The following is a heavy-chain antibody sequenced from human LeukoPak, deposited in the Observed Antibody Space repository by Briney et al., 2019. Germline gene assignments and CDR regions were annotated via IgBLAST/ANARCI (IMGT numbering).Heavy chain of an antibody. V-gene: IGHV3-48*04. CDR1: GFTFSTYF. J-gene: IGHJ3*02. CDR3: ARGSGSYYTDAFDI. CDR2: SSSSSAI. Sequence: GGSLRLSCAASGFTFSTYFMHWVRQAPGKGLEWISSSSSAIYYADSVKGRFTISGDNAKNSLYLQMNSLRAEDTAVYYCARGSGSYYTDAFDIWGQGTMVTVSS. D-gene: IGHD3-10*01.